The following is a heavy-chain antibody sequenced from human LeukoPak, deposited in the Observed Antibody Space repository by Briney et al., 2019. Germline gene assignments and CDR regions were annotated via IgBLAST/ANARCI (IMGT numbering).Heavy chain of an antibody. CDR1: GFTFSSYA. CDR3: AKYTYYYDSSGYYYHRAFDY. D-gene: IGHD3-22*01. V-gene: IGHV3-23*01. J-gene: IGHJ4*02. Sequence: GGSLRLSCAASGFTFSSYAMSWVRQAPGKGLEWVSAISGSGGSTYYPDSVKGRFTISRDNSKNTLYLQMNNLRAEDTAVYYCAKYTYYYDSSGYYYHRAFDYWGQGTLVTVSS. CDR2: ISGSGGST.